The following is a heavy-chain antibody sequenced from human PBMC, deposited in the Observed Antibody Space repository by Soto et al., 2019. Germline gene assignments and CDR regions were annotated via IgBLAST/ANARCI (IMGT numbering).Heavy chain of an antibody. CDR1: GFTVSSNY. J-gene: IGHJ4*02. CDR3: ARVRRWLQSCYFDY. D-gene: IGHD5-12*01. Sequence: EVQLVETGGGLIQPGGSLRLSCAASGFTVSSNYMSWVRQAPGKGLEWVSVIYSGGSTYYADSVKGRFTISRDNSKNTLYLQMNSLRAEDTAVYYCARVRRWLQSCYFDYWGQGTLVTVSS. CDR2: IYSGGST. V-gene: IGHV3-53*02.